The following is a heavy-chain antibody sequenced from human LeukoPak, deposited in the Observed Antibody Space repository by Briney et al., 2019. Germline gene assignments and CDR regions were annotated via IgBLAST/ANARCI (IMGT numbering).Heavy chain of an antibody. CDR1: GFTFSSYS. Sequence: GGSLRLSCAASGFTFSSYSMNWVRQAPGKGLEWVSSISSSSSYIYYADSVKGRFTISRDNAKNSLYLQMNSLRAEDTAVYYCAIDYGRPYYGEDYWGQGTLVTVSS. D-gene: IGHD4-17*01. V-gene: IGHV3-21*01. J-gene: IGHJ4*02. CDR3: AIDYGRPYYGEDY. CDR2: ISSSSSYI.